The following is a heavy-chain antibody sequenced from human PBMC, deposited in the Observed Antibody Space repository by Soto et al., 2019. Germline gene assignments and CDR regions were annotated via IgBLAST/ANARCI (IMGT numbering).Heavy chain of an antibody. D-gene: IGHD6-13*01. CDR1: GFTFSSYA. CDR2: ISYDGSNK. CDR3: ARDRSSSLTLLGWFDP. Sequence: QVQLVESGGGVVQPGRSLRLSCAASGFTFSSYAMHWVRQAPGKGLEWVAVISYDGSNKYYADSVKGRFTISRDNSKNTLYLQMNRLRAEDTAVYYCARDRSSSLTLLGWFDPWGQGTLVTVSS. V-gene: IGHV3-30-3*01. J-gene: IGHJ5*02.